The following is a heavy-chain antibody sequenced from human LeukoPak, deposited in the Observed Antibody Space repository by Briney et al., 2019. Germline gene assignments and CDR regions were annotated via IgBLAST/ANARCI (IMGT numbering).Heavy chain of an antibody. CDR3: ARAGYYGEWLVLDY. CDR2: INPNSGGT. CDR1: GYTFTGYY. V-gene: IGHV1-2*06. Sequence: ASVKVSCKASGYTFTGYYMHWVRQAPGQGLEWMGRINPNSGGTNYAQKFQGRVTKTRDTSISTAYMELSRLRSDDTAVYYCARAGYYGEWLVLDYWGQGTLVTVSS. D-gene: IGHD6-19*01. J-gene: IGHJ4*02.